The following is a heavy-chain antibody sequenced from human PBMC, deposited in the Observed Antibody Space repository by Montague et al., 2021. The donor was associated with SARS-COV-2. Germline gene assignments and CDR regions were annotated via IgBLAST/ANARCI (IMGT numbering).Heavy chain of an antibody. D-gene: IGHD3-10*01. V-gene: IGHV4-34*01. CDR1: DGSVSAYF. J-gene: IGHJ6*02. CDR3: ARGRDSGTYFGTKYYFQYGLDV. Sequence: SETLSLTCDFSDGSVSAYFWSWVRQLPGKGLEWIGQVDRSGTAHYSPSLQSRLTLSADTSNNQVYLNLTSVTATDTATYYCARGRDSGTYFGTKYYFQYGLDVWGQGTPVTVSS. CDR2: VDRSGTA.